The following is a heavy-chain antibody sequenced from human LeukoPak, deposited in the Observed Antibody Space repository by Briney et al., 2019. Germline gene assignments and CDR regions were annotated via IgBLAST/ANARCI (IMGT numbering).Heavy chain of an antibody. Sequence: GGSLRLSCAASGFTFSSYAMSWVRQAPGKGLEWVANINRDGSEKYYVDSVKGRFTISRDNAKNSLYLQMTSLRAEDMAVYYCARVWSVTTHPWGQGTLVTVSS. D-gene: IGHD4-17*01. CDR3: ARVWSVTTHP. J-gene: IGHJ5*02. CDR2: INRDGSEK. V-gene: IGHV3-7*01. CDR1: GFTFSSYA.